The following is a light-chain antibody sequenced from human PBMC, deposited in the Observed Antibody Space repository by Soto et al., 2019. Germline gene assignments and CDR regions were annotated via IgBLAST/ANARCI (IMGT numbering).Light chain of an antibody. CDR1: SSDVGDYNY. V-gene: IGLV2-14*01. CDR2: DVS. Sequence: QSALTQPASVSGSPGQSITISCTGTSSDVGDYNYVSWYQQHPGKAPKLMIYDVSNRPSGVSNRFSGSKSGNTASLAISGLQAEDEADYYCSSYTSSNTLVVFGGGTKLTVL. J-gene: IGLJ2*01. CDR3: SSYTSSNTLVV.